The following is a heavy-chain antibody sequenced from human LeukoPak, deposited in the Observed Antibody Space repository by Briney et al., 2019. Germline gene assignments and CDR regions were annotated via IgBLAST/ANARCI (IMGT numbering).Heavy chain of an antibody. Sequence: KASETLSLTCTVSGGSLSSYFRSWIRQPPGKGLEWIAYIYYSGSTNYNPSLKSRVTISVDTSKNQFSLKLSSVTAADTAVYYCARQPSSWFTSFDSWGQGTLVTVSS. CDR3: ARQPSSWFTSFDS. CDR2: IYYSGST. J-gene: IGHJ4*02. D-gene: IGHD6-13*01. V-gene: IGHV4-59*01. CDR1: GGSLSSYF.